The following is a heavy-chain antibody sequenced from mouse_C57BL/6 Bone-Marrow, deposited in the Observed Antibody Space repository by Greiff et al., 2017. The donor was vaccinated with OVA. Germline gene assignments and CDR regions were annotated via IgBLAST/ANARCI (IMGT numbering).Heavy chain of an antibody. J-gene: IGHJ4*01. CDR1: GFTFTDYY. Sequence: EVQLVESGGGLVQPGGSLSLSCAASGFTFTDYYMSWVRQPPGKALEWLGFIRNKANGYTTEYSASVKGRFTIPRDNSQSILYLQMNALRAEDSATYYCASFNLDYWGQRTSVTVSS. D-gene: IGHD6-1*01. V-gene: IGHV7-3*01. CDR2: IRNKANGYTT. CDR3: ASFNLDY.